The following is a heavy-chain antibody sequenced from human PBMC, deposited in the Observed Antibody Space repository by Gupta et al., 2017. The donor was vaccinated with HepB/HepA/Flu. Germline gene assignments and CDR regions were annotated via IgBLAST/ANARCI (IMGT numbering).Heavy chain of an antibody. J-gene: IGHJ4*02. CDR3: VTDVPPTTLPHFNF. CDR2: IDIYDRQR. D-gene: IGHD1-1*01. Sequence: EMHLSESGGGVVQPGGSRRLSGVASGFSFRDFAMSWVRQPPGRALELLSTIDIYDRQRHYADSVKGRFTISRDDSRDTLSLQIDSLRAEDTALYYCVTDVPPTTLPHFNFWGLGTLVTVSS. CDR1: GFSFRDFA. V-gene: IGHV3-23*05.